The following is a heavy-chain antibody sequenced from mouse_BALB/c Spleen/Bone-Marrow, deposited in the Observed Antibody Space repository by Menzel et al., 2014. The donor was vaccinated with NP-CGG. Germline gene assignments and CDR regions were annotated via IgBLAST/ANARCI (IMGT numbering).Heavy chain of an antibody. CDR2: ISPSTGYS. V-gene: IGHV1-7*01. CDR3: ARYVNYPLFAY. D-gene: IGHD2-1*01. J-gene: IGHJ3*01. CDR1: GYSFTNYW. Sequence: VQLQQSGAELAKPGASVKMSCKASGYSFTNYWMHWVKQRPGQGLEWIGYISPSTGYSEYNQKFKDKATLTADKSSNIAYMQLSSLTSEDSAVYYCARYVNYPLFAYWGQGTLVTVSA.